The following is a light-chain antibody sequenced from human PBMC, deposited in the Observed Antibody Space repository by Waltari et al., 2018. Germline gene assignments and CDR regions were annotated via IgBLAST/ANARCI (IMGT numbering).Light chain of an antibody. J-gene: IGKJ4*01. CDR3: QQGVT. V-gene: IGKV3-11*01. CDR1: QSVGTS. CDR2: DAS. Sequence: EIVLTQSPATLSLSPGERATLSCRASQSVGTSLAWYQHIPGQAPRLLIYDASNRASDISPRFSGSGSGTDFSLTISGLDPEDYAVYYCQQGVTFGGGTRVDIK.